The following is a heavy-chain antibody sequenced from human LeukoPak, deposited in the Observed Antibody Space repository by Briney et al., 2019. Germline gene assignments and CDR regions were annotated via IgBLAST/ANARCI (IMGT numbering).Heavy chain of an antibody. CDR2: INPNSGGT. D-gene: IGHD2-8*02. CDR3: ARGGLVVRLYTEIDY. Sequence: ASVKVSCKASGYTFSGYYIHWVRQAPGQGLEWMGWINPNSGGTNYAQKFQGRVTMTRDTSISTAYMELGRLRSDDTAVYYCARGGLVVRLYTEIDYWGQGTLVTVSS. V-gene: IGHV1-2*02. CDR1: GYTFSGYY. J-gene: IGHJ4*02.